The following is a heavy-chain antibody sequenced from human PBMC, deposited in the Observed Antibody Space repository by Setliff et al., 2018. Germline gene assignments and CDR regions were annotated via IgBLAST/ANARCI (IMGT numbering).Heavy chain of an antibody. CDR3: ARDLIRGAPNWFDP. CDR2: ISGGGRYT. V-gene: IGHV3-21*01. CDR1: GFTFSSYS. J-gene: IGHJ5*02. D-gene: IGHD3-10*01. Sequence: SLRLSCIASGFTFSSYSMNWVRQAPGKGLEWVSSISGGGRYTCSADSVRGRFTISRDNAKNSLYVQMNNLRAEDTAVYYCARDLIRGAPNWFDPWGQGTLVTVSS.